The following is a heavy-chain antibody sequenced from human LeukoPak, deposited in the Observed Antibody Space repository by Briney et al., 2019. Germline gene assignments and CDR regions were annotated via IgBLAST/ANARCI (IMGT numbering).Heavy chain of an antibody. CDR2: ISSSGSNI. Sequence: GGSLRLSCAPSGFTFSSYEMNWVSQAPGKGLEWVSYISSSGSNIFYADSVKGRFTISRDNAKNSLYLQMNSLRVEDTAVYYCARDGPYSRGWPYFDSWGQGTLVTVSS. CDR1: GFTFSSYE. D-gene: IGHD6-19*01. V-gene: IGHV3-48*03. J-gene: IGHJ4*02. CDR3: ARDGPYSRGWPYFDS.